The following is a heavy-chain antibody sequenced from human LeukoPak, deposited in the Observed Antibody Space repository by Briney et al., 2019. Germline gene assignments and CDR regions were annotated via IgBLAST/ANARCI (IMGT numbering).Heavy chain of an antibody. CDR3: ARDPASMILNWFDP. CDR1: AFTFISYT. D-gene: IGHD3-22*01. J-gene: IGHJ5*02. CDR2: ISGSSNYI. V-gene: IGHV3-21*01. Sequence: GGSVRLSCAASAFTFISYTMNWVRQAPGKGLEWVSSISGSSNYIHYADSVKGRFTISRDNDKNSLYLQMNRLRAENTAIYYCARDPASMILNWFDPWGQGTLVTVSS.